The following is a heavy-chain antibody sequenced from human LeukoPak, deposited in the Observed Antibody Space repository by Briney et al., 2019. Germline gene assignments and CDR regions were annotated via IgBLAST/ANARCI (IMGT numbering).Heavy chain of an antibody. CDR2: MNPNSGNT. CDR3: ARDLTDRSDY. J-gene: IGHJ4*02. CDR1: GYTFTGYY. D-gene: IGHD7-27*01. V-gene: IGHV1-8*02. Sequence: GASVKVSCKASGYTFTGYYMHWVRQATGQGLEWMGWMNPNSGNTGYAQKFQGRVTMTRNTSISTAYMELSSLRSEDTAVYYCARDLTDRSDYWGQGTLVTVSS.